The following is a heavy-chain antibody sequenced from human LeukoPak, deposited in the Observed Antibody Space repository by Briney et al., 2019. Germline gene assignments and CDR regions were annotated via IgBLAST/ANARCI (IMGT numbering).Heavy chain of an antibody. J-gene: IGHJ4*02. Sequence: PGGSLRLSCAASGFTFSSYAMSWVRQAPGKGLEWVSAISGSGGSTYYADSVKGRFTISRDNSKSTLYLQMNSLRAEDTAVYYCAKEIEGSGDYSLVFDYWGQGTLVTVSS. CDR3: AKEIEGSGDYSLVFDY. D-gene: IGHD4-17*01. V-gene: IGHV3-23*01. CDR2: ISGSGGST. CDR1: GFTFSSYA.